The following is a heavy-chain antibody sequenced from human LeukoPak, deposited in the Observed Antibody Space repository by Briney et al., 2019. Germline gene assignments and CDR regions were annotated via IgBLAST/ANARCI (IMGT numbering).Heavy chain of an antibody. CDR2: IYYSGST. D-gene: IGHD1-14*01. J-gene: IGHJ5*02. Sequence: SETLSLTCTVSSGSISSSSYCWGWIRQPPGKGLEWIGSIYYSGSTYYNPSLKSRVTISVDTSKNQFSLKLSSVTAADTAVYYCARQNLTNPDRFDPWGQGTLVTVSS. CDR3: ARQNLTNPDRFDP. CDR1: SGSISSSSYC. V-gene: IGHV4-39*01.